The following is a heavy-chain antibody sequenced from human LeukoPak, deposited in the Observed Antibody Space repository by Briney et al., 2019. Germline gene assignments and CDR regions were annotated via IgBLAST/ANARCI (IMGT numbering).Heavy chain of an antibody. CDR2: IYYSGST. V-gene: IGHV4-59*01. Sequence: PSETLSFTCTVSGGSISSYYWSWIRQPPGKGLDWIGYIYYSGSTNYNPSLKSRVTISVDTSKNQFSLKLSSVTAADTAVYYCACYCSSTSCNFDYWGQGTLITVSS. D-gene: IGHD2-2*01. CDR1: GGSISSYY. J-gene: IGHJ4*02. CDR3: ACYCSSTSCNFDY.